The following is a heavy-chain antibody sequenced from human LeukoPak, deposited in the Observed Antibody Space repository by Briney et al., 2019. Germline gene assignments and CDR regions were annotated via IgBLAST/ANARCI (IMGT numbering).Heavy chain of an antibody. V-gene: IGHV3-53*01. CDR1: GFTVSSNS. D-gene: IGHD4-17*01. CDR3: ARDLNYGHY. J-gene: IGHJ4*02. Sequence: GGSLRLSCAVSGFTVSSNSMTWVRQAPGRGLECVSVISSGGSTYYADSVKGRFTISRDNSKNALYLQMNSLRAEDTAAYYCARDLNYGHYWGQGTLVTVSS. CDR2: ISSGGST.